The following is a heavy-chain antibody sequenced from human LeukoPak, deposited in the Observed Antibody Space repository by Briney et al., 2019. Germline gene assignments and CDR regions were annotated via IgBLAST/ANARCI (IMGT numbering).Heavy chain of an antibody. D-gene: IGHD6-6*01. CDR2: IYYSGST. V-gene: IGHV4-39*07. J-gene: IGHJ4*02. Sequence: PSETLSLTCSVSGGSISSSSCYWGWIRQPPGKGLEWIGSIYYSGSTYYNPSLKSRVTISVDTSKNQFSLKLSSVTAADTAVYYCARVSSSSSLGIGYWGQGTLVTVSS. CDR1: GGSISSSSCY. CDR3: ARVSSSSSLGIGY.